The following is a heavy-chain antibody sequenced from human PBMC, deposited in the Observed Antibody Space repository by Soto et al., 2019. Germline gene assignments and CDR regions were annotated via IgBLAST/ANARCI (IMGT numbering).Heavy chain of an antibody. V-gene: IGHV3-74*01. CDR3: TRDLFPHTGSYLDY. D-gene: IGHD1-26*01. CDR2: INSDGSSI. CDR1: GCTFSSYW. J-gene: IGHJ4*02. Sequence: GGSLRFSCAASGCTFSSYWMHWVRQAPGKGLVWVSRINSDGSSISYADSVKGRFNISRDNTKNTLYLQMNSLRAEDTAVYYCTRDLFPHTGSYLDYWGQGTLVTVSS.